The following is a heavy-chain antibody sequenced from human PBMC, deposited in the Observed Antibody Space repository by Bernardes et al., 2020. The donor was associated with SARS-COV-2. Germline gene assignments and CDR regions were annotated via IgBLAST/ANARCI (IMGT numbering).Heavy chain of an antibody. Sequence: GGSLRLSCAVSGFMFSDNAMSWVRQAPGKGLEWVSAIGGSGSTTYYTDSVKGRFTISRDISKNTLYLQMNSLRAEDTAVYYCAKNYGSGGPNWFDSWGQGSLVTVHS. CDR3: AKNYGSGGPNWFDS. CDR1: GFMFSDNA. D-gene: IGHD3-10*01. CDR2: IGGSGSTT. J-gene: IGHJ5*01. V-gene: IGHV3-23*01.